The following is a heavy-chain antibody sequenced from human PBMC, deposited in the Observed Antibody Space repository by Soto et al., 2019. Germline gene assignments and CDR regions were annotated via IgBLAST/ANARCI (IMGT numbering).Heavy chain of an antibody. J-gene: IGHJ4*02. CDR3: ARDVAYFDS. CDR1: GGSFKSGSYS. CDR2: VYHTGRT. Sequence: SETLSLTCTVSGGSFKSGSYSWSWIRQPPGKGLEWIGYVYHTGRTSYNPSLKSRVSISMDTSKNQFSLNLDSVTAADTAVYFCARDVAYFDSWGQGNMVTVSS. V-gene: IGHV4-61*01.